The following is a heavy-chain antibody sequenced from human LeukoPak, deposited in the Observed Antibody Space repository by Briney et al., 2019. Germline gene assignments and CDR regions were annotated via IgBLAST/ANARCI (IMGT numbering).Heavy chain of an antibody. V-gene: IGHV3-33*06. CDR3: AKDANRGFDYSNSLEY. CDR1: GFTFRHYG. Sequence: GGSLRLSCAASGFTFRHYGMHWVRQAPGRGLEWVAVIWNDGSNKYYADSVKGRFTISRDNSQNTVDLHMNSLRAEDTAVYYCAKDANRGFDYSNSLEYWGQGTLVTVSS. D-gene: IGHD4-11*01. J-gene: IGHJ4*02. CDR2: IWNDGSNK.